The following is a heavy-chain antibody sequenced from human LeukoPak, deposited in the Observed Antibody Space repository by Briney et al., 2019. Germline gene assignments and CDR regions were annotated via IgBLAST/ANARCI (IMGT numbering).Heavy chain of an antibody. CDR1: GDSISDYY. CDR3: ARVLARGMAVAGDAFDI. V-gene: IGHV4-59*01. J-gene: IGHJ3*02. CDR2: IYYSGST. Sequence: PSETLSLTCTVSGDSISDYYWSWIRQPPGKGLEWIGYIYYSGSTNYTPSLKSRVTISVDTSKNQFSLKLSSVTAAGAPVYYCARVLARGMAVAGDAFDIWGQGTMVTVSS. D-gene: IGHD6-19*01.